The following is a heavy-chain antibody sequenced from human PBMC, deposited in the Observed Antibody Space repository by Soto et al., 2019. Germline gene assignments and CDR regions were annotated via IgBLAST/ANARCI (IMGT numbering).Heavy chain of an antibody. CDR3: AKSSGWLVGS. Sequence: EVQLVESGEGLVQPGGSLRLSCAASGFSFSTYWMTWVRQAPGKGLEWVATVKHDGSEQHYVDSVKGRFTISRDNAKTSLYLEMNRLRAEDTAVYYCAKSSGWLVGSWGQGTLVTVSS. J-gene: IGHJ5*02. CDR1: GFSFSTYW. D-gene: IGHD6-19*01. V-gene: IGHV3-7*01. CDR2: VKHDGSEQ.